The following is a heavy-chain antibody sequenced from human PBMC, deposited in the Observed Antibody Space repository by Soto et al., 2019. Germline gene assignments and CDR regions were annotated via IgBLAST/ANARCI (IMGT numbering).Heavy chain of an antibody. D-gene: IGHD2-21*02. CDR2: VSSDGNTK. J-gene: IGHJ3*02. V-gene: IGHV3-30-3*01. Sequence: QVQLVESGGGVVQPGTSLRLSCAASGFTFSSPAIYWVRQAPCKGLEWLTLVSSDGNTKHYADSVEGRFTVSRDNSKNAVFLHMNRLRGEETAVYYCARGSGRTAVVTAIFDDSDIWGHGTMVTVSS. CDR1: GFTFSSPA. CDR3: ARGSGRTAVVTAIFDDSDI.